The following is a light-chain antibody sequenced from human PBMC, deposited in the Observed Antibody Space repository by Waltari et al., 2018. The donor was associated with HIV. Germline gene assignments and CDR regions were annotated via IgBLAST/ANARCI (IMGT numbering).Light chain of an antibody. J-gene: IGLJ3*02. CDR1: SSDVGGYNY. CDR3: SSYTSSSLWV. V-gene: IGLV2-14*03. CDR2: DVS. Sequence: QSALTQPASVSGSPGQSITISCTGTSSDVGGYNYVAWYQQHQGKAPKLMIYDVSNRPSGVSNRFSGSKSGNTASLTISGLQAEDEADYSCSSYTSSSLWVFGGGTKLTVL.